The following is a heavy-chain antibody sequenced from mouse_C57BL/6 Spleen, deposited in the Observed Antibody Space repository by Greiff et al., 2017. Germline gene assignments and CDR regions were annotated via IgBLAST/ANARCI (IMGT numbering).Heavy chain of an antibody. D-gene: IGHD1-1*01. J-gene: IGHJ2*01. Sequence: EVKLEESVAELVRPGASVKLSCTASGFNIKNTYMHWVKQRPEQGLEWIGRIDPANGNTKYAPKFQGKATITADTSSNTAYLQLSSLTSEDTAIYYCAREDYYYGSSYNYWGQGTTLTVSS. CDR2: IDPANGNT. V-gene: IGHV14-3*01. CDR3: AREDYYYGSSYNY. CDR1: GFNIKNTY.